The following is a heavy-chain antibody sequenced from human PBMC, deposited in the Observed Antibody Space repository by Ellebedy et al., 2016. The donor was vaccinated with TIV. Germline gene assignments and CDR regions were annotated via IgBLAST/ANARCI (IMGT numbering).Heavy chain of an antibody. CDR2: MNPNSGNT. D-gene: IGHD3/OR15-3a*01. CDR3: ACWSGEWNGPFDY. CDR1: GYTFTSYD. Sequence: AASVKVSCKASGYTFTSYDINWARQATGQGLEWMGWMNPNSGNTGYAQKFQGRVTMTRNTSISTAYMELSSLRSEDTAVYYCACWSGEWNGPFDYWGPGTLVTVST. J-gene: IGHJ4*02. V-gene: IGHV1-8*01.